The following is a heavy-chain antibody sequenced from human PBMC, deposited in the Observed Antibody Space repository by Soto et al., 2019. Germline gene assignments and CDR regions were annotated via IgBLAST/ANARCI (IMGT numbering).Heavy chain of an antibody. CDR1: GYSFTSYW. V-gene: IGHV5-10-1*01. CDR2: IDPSDSYT. J-gene: IGHJ6*02. Sequence: GESLKISCKGSGYSFTSYWISWVRQMPGKGLEWMGRIDPSDSYTNYSPSFQGHVTISADKSISTAYLQWSSLKASDTAMYYCALRTDYYYYGMDVWGQGTKVTVSS. D-gene: IGHD5-12*01. CDR3: ALRTDYYYYGMDV.